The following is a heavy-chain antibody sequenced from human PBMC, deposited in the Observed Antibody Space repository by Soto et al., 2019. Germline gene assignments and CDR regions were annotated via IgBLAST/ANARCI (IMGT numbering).Heavy chain of an antibody. D-gene: IGHD2-2*01. CDR1: GFTFSSYA. J-gene: IGHJ6*02. CDR2: ITGSGDST. CDR3: AKYIVVVPAATVYYYYGMDV. Sequence: EVQLLESGGGLVQPGGSLRLSCAASGFTFSSYAMSWVRQAPGKGLEWVSAITGSGDSTYYADSVKGRFTISRDNSKNTLYLQMNSLRAEDTAVYYCAKYIVVVPAATVYYYYGMDVWGQGTTVTVSS. V-gene: IGHV3-23*01.